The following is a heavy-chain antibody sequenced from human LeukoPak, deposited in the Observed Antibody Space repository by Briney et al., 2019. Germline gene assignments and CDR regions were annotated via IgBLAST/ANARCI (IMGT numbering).Heavy chain of an antibody. J-gene: IGHJ4*02. V-gene: IGHV3-23*01. D-gene: IGHD3-10*01. CDR1: GFTFSSYA. CDR3: AKGGVRGVTADY. Sequence: GGSLRLSCAASGFTFSSYAMSWVRQAPGKGLEWVSTISVSGGITYYADSVKGRFTISRDNSKNTLYLQMNSLRAEDTAVYYCAKGGVRGVTADYWGQGTLVTVSS. CDR2: ISVSGGIT.